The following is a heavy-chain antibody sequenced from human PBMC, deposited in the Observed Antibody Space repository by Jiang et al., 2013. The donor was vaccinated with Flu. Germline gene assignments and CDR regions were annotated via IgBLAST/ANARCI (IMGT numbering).Heavy chain of an antibody. J-gene: IGHJ4*02. CDR2: IKSETNGGTT. Sequence: VQLLESGGGLVKPGGSVRLSCAGSGYTFSIAWMSWVRQAPGKGLEWVGRIKSETNGGTTDYAAPVKGRFAISRDDSENTLYLQMNSLKTEDTAVYYCTTERDCSAGSCPASWGQGTLVTVSS. CDR3: TTERDCSAGSCPAS. CDR1: GYTFSIAW. D-gene: IGHD2-15*01. V-gene: IGHV3-15*01.